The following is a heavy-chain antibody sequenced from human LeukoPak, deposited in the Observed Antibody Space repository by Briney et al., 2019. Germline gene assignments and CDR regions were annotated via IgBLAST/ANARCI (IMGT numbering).Heavy chain of an antibody. V-gene: IGHV1-2*02. CDR3: AREGGGVRGVLSNWFDP. D-gene: IGHD3-10*01. Sequence: ASVKVSCKASGYTFTGYYMHWVRQAPGQGLEWMGWINPNSGGTNYAQKFQGRVTMTRDTSISTAYMELSRLRSDDTAVYYCAREGGGVRGVLSNWFDPWGQEPWSPSPQ. CDR2: INPNSGGT. J-gene: IGHJ5*02. CDR1: GYTFTGYY.